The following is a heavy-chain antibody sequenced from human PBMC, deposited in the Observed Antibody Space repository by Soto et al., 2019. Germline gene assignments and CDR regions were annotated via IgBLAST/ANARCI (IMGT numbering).Heavy chain of an antibody. D-gene: IGHD6-13*01. Sequence: QVQLQESGPGLVKPSQTLSLTCTVSGGSISSGGYYWSWIRQHPGKGLEWIGYIYYSGSTYYNPSLKSRVTISVDTSKNQFSTKLSSVTAADKAVYYCARYKHSRTHAFYIWGQGRMVTVSS. V-gene: IGHV4-31*03. CDR3: ARYKHSRTHAFYI. CDR2: IYYSGST. CDR1: GGSISSGGYY. J-gene: IGHJ3*02.